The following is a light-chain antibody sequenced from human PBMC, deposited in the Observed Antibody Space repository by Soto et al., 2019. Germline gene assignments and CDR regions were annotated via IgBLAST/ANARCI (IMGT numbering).Light chain of an antibody. Sequence: EIVLTQSPGTLSLSPGERATLSCRASQSVSSNYLAWYQQKPGQAPRLLIYGASSRATGIPDRFSGSGSGTDFTLTISRLEPEDFAVYYCQHYVNSPPTFGQGPKVEIK. CDR3: QHYVNSPPT. J-gene: IGKJ1*01. CDR2: GAS. CDR1: QSVSSNY. V-gene: IGKV3-20*01.